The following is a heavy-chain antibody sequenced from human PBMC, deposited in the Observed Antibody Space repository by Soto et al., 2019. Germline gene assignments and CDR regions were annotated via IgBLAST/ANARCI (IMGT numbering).Heavy chain of an antibody. Sequence: SETLSLTCTVSGGSISSYYWSWIRQPPGKGLEWIGYIYYSGSTNYNPSLKSRVTISVDTSKNQFSLKLSSVTAADTAVYYCARAPSGGSWYLWGQGTLVTVSS. CDR2: IYYSGST. D-gene: IGHD6-13*01. V-gene: IGHV4-59*01. J-gene: IGHJ5*02. CDR3: ARAPSGGSWYL. CDR1: GGSISSYY.